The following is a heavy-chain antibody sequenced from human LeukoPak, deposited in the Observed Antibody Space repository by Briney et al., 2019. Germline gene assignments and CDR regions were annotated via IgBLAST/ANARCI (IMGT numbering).Heavy chain of an antibody. D-gene: IGHD3-22*01. CDR2: IYHSGST. V-gene: IGHV4-38-2*02. CDR1: GYSIGSGYY. Sequence: PSETLSLTCTVSGYSIGSGYYWGWIRQPPGKGLEWIGSIYHSGSTYYNPSLKSRVTISVDTSKNQFSLKLSSVTAADTAVYYCARKVLDSSGHRFDYWGQGTLVTVSS. J-gene: IGHJ4*02. CDR3: ARKVLDSSGHRFDY.